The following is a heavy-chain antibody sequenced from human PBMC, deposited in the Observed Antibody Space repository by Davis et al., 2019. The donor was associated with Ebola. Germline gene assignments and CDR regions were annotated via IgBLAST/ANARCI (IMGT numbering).Heavy chain of an antibody. V-gene: IGHV4-61*08. Sequence: SETLSLTCTVSGGSISSGGHYWSWIRQHPGKGLEWIGNIYYSGTTNYNPSLKGRVTISRDTSNNQFSLTVNSVTAADTAMYYCARTPQYTSYGSYFDFWGQGALVTVSS. CDR2: IYYSGTT. CDR1: GGSISSGGHY. CDR3: ARTPQYTSYGSYFDF. J-gene: IGHJ4*02. D-gene: IGHD1-26*01.